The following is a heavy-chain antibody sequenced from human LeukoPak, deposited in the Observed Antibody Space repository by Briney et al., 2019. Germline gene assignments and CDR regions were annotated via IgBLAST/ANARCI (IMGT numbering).Heavy chain of an antibody. CDR1: GYTFTDYY. V-gene: IGHV1-2*02. D-gene: IGHD4-11*01. CDR2: INPNSGET. CDR3: ARDRDYSNTERGFDY. Sequence: ASVKVSCKTSGYTFTDYYIHWVRQAPGQGLEWMGWINPNSGETNSAQKFQVRVTMTGDTSISTAYMELRRVTSDDTAVYYCARDRDYSNTERGFDYWGQGPQVTVSS. J-gene: IGHJ4*02.